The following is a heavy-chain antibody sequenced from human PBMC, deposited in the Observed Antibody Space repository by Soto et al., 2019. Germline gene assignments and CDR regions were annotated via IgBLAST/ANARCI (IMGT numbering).Heavy chain of an antibody. V-gene: IGHV2-5*01. CDR2: IYWNDDK. Sequence: SGPTLVNPTQTLTLTCTFSGFSLSTSGLGVGWIRQPPGKALEWLALIYWNDDKRYSPSLKSRLTITKDTSKNQVVLTMTNMDPVDTATYYCAHRWVGATTGYYYYGMDVWGQGTTVTVSS. CDR3: AHRWVGATTGYYYYGMDV. J-gene: IGHJ6*02. CDR1: GFSLSTSGLG. D-gene: IGHD1-26*01.